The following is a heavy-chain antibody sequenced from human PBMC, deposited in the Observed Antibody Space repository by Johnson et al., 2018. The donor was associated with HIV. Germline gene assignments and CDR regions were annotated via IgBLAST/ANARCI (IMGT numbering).Heavy chain of an antibody. Sequence: QVQLVESGGGVVQPGRSLRLSCEGSGFTFSRYGMHWVRQAPGKGLEWVAVIWYDGSNENYTESVKGRFNITRDNSKNTLYLQMNSLRVEDTATYYCAKAPGKDNGGNSGGIDFWGQGTRVTVSS. CDR3: AKAPGKDNGGNSGGIDF. CDR1: GFTFSRYG. J-gene: IGHJ3*01. CDR2: IWYDGSNE. V-gene: IGHV3-33*03. D-gene: IGHD4-23*01.